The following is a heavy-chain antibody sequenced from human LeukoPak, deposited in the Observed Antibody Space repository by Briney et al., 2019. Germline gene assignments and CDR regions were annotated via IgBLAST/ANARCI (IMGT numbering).Heavy chain of an antibody. Sequence: ASVKVSCKASGYTFTSYYMHWVRQAPGQGLEWMGIINPSGGSTSYARKFQGRVTMTRDTSTSTVYMELSSLRSEDTAVYYCARDRGYDYYDSSGYYPKDYFDYWGQGTLFTVSS. D-gene: IGHD3-22*01. V-gene: IGHV1-46*03. J-gene: IGHJ4*02. CDR1: GYTFTSYY. CDR3: ARDRGYDYYDSSGYYPKDYFDY. CDR2: INPSGGST.